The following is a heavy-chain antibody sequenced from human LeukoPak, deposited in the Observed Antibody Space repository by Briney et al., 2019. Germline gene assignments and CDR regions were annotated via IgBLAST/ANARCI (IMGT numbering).Heavy chain of an antibody. CDR3: ARETPYDYGDY. CDR1: GFTFSTYG. J-gene: IGHJ4*02. CDR2: ISYDGSKK. V-gene: IGHV3-30*03. D-gene: IGHD2-2*01. Sequence: GGSLRLSCAASGFTFSTYGMHWVRQAPGKGLEWVALISYDGSKKYYADSVKGRFTISRDNAKNSLYLQMNSLRAEDTAVYYCARETPYDYGDYWGQGTLVTVSS.